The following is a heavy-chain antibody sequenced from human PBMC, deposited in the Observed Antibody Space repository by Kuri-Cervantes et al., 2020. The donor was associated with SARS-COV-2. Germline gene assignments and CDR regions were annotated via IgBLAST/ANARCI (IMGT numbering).Heavy chain of an antibody. CDR3: ARGRSPGY. J-gene: IGHJ4*02. CDR1: GRSFSGYY. V-gene: IGHV4-34*01. Sequence: ESLKISCAVYGRSFSGYYWSWIRQPPGKGLEWIGEINHSGSTNYNPSLKSRVTISVDTSKNQFSLKLSSVTAADTAVYYCARGRSPGYWGQGTLVTVSS. CDR2: INHSGST.